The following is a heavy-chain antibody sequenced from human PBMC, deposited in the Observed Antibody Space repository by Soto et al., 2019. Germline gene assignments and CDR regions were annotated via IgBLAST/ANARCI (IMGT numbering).Heavy chain of an antibody. CDR3: ATRSPAFDY. J-gene: IGHJ4*02. CDR1: GYTFTSYG. CDR2: ISTNKGNT. Sequence: QVQLVQSGPEVKKPGASVKVSCKTSGYTFTSYGISWVRQAPGQGLEWMGWISTNKGNTNYAQKFQGRVTMTTDTSTSTGYMELRSLRSDDTAVYYCATRSPAFDYWGQGTPVTVSS. V-gene: IGHV1-18*01.